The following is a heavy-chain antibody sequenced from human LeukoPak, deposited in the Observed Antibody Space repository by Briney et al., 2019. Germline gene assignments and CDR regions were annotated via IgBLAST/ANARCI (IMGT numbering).Heavy chain of an antibody. CDR3: ASCIAVAGDY. V-gene: IGHV3-7*01. D-gene: IGHD6-19*01. CDR2: IKQDGSEK. CDR1: GFTFSSYN. J-gene: IGHJ4*02. Sequence: PGGSLRLSCAASGFTFSSYNMSWVRQAPGKGLEWVANIKQDGSEKYYVDSVKGRFTISRDNAKNSLYLQMNSLRAEDTAVYYCASCIAVAGDYWGQGTLVTVSS.